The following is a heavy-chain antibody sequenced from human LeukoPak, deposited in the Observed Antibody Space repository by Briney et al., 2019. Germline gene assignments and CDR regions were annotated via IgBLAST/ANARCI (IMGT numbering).Heavy chain of an antibody. J-gene: IGHJ5*02. D-gene: IGHD3-9*01. CDR3: ARGLRYYAWLLPTYYNWFDP. CDR1: GGSFSGYY. Sequence: SETLSLTCAVYGGSFSGYYWSWIRQPPGKGLEWIGEINHSGSTNYNPSLKSRVTISVDTSKNQFSLKLSSVTAADTAVYYCARGLRYYAWLLPTYYNWFDPWGQGTLVTVSS. V-gene: IGHV4-34*01. CDR2: INHSGST.